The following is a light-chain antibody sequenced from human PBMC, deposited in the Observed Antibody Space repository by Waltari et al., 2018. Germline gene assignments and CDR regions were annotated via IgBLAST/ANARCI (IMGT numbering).Light chain of an antibody. CDR1: HDIRNY. Sequence: DIQMTQSPSSLSASVGDRVTITCRASHDIRNYLNWYQQKPGKAPTLLIYGASSLQRGVPSRFSGSGSGTDFSLTINSLQPEDFALYSCQQTYISPVTFGGVTRVQIK. CDR3: QQTYISPVT. J-gene: IGKJ4*01. CDR2: GAS. V-gene: IGKV1-39*01.